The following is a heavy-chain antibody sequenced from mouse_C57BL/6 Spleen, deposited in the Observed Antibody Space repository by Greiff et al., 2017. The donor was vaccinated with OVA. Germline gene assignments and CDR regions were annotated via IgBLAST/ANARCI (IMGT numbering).Heavy chain of an antibody. J-gene: IGHJ2*01. CDR3: ARSTTVRFDY. CDR2: IHPNSGST. V-gene: IGHV1-64*01. CDR1: GYTFTSYW. D-gene: IGHD1-1*01. Sequence: QVQLQQPGAELVKPGASVKLSCKASGYTFTSYWMHWVKQRPGQGLEWIGMIHPNSGSTNYNEKFKSKATLTVDKSCSTAYMQLSSLTSEDSAVYYCARSTTVRFDYWGQGTTLTVSS.